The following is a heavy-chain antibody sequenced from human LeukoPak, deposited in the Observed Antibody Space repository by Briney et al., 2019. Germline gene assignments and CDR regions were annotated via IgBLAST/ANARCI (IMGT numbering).Heavy chain of an antibody. CDR2: FDPEDGET. V-gene: IGHV1-24*01. CDR3: ATDGYSGYDWYYFDY. CDR1: GFIFATSA. Sequence: ASVRVSCKASGFIFATSAVQWVRQAPGKGLEWMGGFDPEDGETIYAQKFQGRVTMTEDTSTDTAYMELSSLRSEDTAVYYCATDGYSGYDWYYFDYWGQGTLVTVSS. J-gene: IGHJ4*02. D-gene: IGHD5-12*01.